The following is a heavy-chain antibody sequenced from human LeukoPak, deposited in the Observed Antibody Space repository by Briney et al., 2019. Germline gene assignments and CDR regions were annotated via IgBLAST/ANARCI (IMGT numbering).Heavy chain of an antibody. CDR1: GDSISRYH. V-gene: IGHV4-59*01. Sequence: PSETLSLTCSVSGDSISRYHWSWIPQPPGKGLEWIGYIYYSGSTNYNPSLKSRVTISVDTSKNQFSLKLSSVTAADTAVYYCARLASSSSWYSPFEDYWGQGTLVTVSS. D-gene: IGHD6-13*01. CDR3: ARLASSSSWYSPFEDY. CDR2: IYYSGST. J-gene: IGHJ4*02.